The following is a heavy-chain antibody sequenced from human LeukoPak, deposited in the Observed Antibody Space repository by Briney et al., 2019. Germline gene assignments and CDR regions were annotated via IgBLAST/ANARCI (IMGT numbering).Heavy chain of an antibody. J-gene: IGHJ4*02. V-gene: IGHV3-23*01. CDR2: ITDSGGNT. CDR3: AKAAGDTYYRVFVY. Sequence: GGSLRLSCGASGFTFSSYAMSWVRQAPGKGLEWVSGITDSGGNTYYADSVKGRFTISRDNSNNVVYLQMNSLRAEDMAKYYCAKAAGDTYYRVFVYWGQGVLVTVSS. CDR1: GFTFSSYA. D-gene: IGHD7-27*01.